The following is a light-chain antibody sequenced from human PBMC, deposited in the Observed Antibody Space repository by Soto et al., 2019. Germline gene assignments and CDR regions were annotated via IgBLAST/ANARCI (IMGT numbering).Light chain of an antibody. CDR3: LQNDSFPYT. J-gene: IGKJ2*01. CDR1: QSISSY. Sequence: DIQMTQSPSSLSSSVGDMVTLTCRASQSISSYLNWYHLKPGIPPTLLIYFASSLQAGVPSRFSVSGSETDFTLTITALLPEDFPSYFGLQNDSFPYTFGKGT. CDR2: FAS. V-gene: IGKV1-39*01.